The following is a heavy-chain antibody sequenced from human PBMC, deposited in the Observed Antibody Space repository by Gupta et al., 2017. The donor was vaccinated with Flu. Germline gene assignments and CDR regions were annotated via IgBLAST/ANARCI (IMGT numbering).Heavy chain of an antibody. CDR1: Y. V-gene: IGHV4-39*01. D-gene: IGHD3-22*01. CDR2: IYSSETT. Sequence: YWGWVRQPPGKGLEWIASIYSSETTYDNPSLKSRITISVDTSQNQFSLQLSSVTAADTAVYYWARLYDSGGYRTYWYFDLWGRGTLVTVSS. J-gene: IGHJ2*01. CDR3: ARLYDSGGYRTYWYFDL.